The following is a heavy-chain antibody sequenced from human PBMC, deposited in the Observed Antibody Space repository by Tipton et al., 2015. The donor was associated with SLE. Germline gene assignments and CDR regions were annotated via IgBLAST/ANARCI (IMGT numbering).Heavy chain of an antibody. J-gene: IGHJ4*02. CDR2: IRYDGSDK. D-gene: IGHD6-13*01. V-gene: IGHV3-30*02. Sequence: GSLRLSCAASGFTFSSYAMHWVRQAPGKGLEWVSFIRYDGSDKFYADSVKGRFTISRDNSKNTLYLQMNSLRAEDTAVYYCAGVFYSSSWYLDYWGQGTLVTVSS. CDR3: AGVFYSSSWYLDY. CDR1: GFTFSSYA.